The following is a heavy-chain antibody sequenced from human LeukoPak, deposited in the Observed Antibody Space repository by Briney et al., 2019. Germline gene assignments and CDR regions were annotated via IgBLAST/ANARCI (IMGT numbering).Heavy chain of an antibody. J-gene: IGHJ5*02. D-gene: IGHD3-22*01. V-gene: IGHV4-34*01. CDR3: ARDYYDSSGYSWFDP. CDR2: IYHSGST. Sequence: SETLSLTCAVYGGSFSGYYWSWIRQPPGKGLKWIGSIYHSGSTYYNPSLKSRVTISVDTSKNQFSLKLSSVTAADTAVYYCARDYYDSSGYSWFDPWGQGTLVTVSS. CDR1: GGSFSGYY.